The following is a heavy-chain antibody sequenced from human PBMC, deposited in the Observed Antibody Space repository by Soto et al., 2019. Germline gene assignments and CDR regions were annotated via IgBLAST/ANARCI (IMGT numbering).Heavy chain of an antibody. V-gene: IGHV4-31*03. CDR1: GGSISSGGYY. J-gene: IGHJ6*02. CDR3: ARGPRQIGGNYYYGMDV. CDR2: IYYSGTT. Sequence: PSETLSLTCTVSGGSISSGGYYWSWIRQHPGKGLEWIGYIYYSGTTYYNPSLKSRVTISVDTSKNQFSLKLSSVTAADTAVYYCARGPRQIGGNYYYGMDVWGQGTTVTVSS.